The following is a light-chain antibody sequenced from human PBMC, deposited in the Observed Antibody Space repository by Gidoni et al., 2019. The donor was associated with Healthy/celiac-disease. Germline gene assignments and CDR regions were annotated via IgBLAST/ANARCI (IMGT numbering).Light chain of an antibody. V-gene: IGLV1-36*01. CDR1: SSNLGNNA. CDR3: AAWDDSLNGPV. Sequence: PSVSEAPRQRVTISCSGSSSNLGNNAVNWYQQLPGKAPKLLIYYDDLLPSGVSDRFSGSKSGTSASLAISGLQSEDEADYYCAAWDDSLNGPVFGGGTKLTVL. J-gene: IGLJ2*01. CDR2: YDD.